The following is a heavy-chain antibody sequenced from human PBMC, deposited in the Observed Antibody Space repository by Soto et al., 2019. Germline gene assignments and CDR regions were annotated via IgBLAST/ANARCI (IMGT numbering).Heavy chain of an antibody. CDR2: ISGSGGRT. V-gene: IGHV3-23*01. J-gene: IGHJ4*02. Sequence: EVHLLESGGGLIQPGGSLRLSCEASGFTFSNYGMTWVRLAPGKGLEWVSTISGSGGRTFYADPVKGRFTISRDNSKNTLYLQRNSRRAEDTAVYYCAKEMIASTLADFFDYWGQGTLVTVSS. CDR3: AKEMIASTLADFFDY. CDR1: GFTFSNYG. D-gene: IGHD2-21*01.